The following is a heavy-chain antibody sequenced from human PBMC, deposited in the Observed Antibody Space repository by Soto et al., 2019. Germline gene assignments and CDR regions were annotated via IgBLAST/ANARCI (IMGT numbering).Heavy chain of an antibody. Sequence: PGGSLRLSCAASGFTFNSHGMHWVRQGPGNGLEWVAFISYDSTKTYYADSVKGRFTISRDNSNSALYVQMNSLTGEDTAVYYCARTRSAWSDFHYYSLDVWGQGTTVT. CDR2: ISYDSTKT. D-gene: IGHD1-26*01. CDR3: ARTRSAWSDFHYYSLDV. J-gene: IGHJ6*02. V-gene: IGHV3-30*03. CDR1: GFTFNSHG.